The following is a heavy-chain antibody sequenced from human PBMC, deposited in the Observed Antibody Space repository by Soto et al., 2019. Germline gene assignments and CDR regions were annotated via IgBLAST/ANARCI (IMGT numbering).Heavy chain of an antibody. J-gene: IGHJ4*02. CDR3: ARGPLKDSSGYRPRELDY. CDR2: ISYDGSNK. V-gene: IGHV3-30-3*01. CDR1: GFTFSSYA. Sequence: QVQLVESGGGVVQPGRSLRLSCAASGFTFSSYAMHWVRQAPGKGLEWVAVISYDGSNKYYADSVKGRFTISRDNSKNTLYLQMNSLRAEDTAVYYCARGPLKDSSGYRPRELDYWGQGTLVTVSS. D-gene: IGHD3-22*01.